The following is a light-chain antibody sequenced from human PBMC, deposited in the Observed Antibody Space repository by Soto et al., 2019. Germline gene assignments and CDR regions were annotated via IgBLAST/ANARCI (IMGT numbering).Light chain of an antibody. CDR1: QGISNY. CDR2: VAS. Sequence: DIQMTQSPSSLSASVGDRVTITCRASQGISNYLAWYQQQPGKVPKLLIYVASTLQSRVPSRFSGSGSRTDFTLIISSLQPEDVATYYFQKYNSAPWTFGQATKVEIK. CDR3: QKYNSAPWT. V-gene: IGKV1-27*01. J-gene: IGKJ1*01.